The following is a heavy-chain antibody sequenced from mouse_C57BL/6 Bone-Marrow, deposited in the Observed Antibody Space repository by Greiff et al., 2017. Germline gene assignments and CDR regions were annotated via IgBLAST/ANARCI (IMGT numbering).Heavy chain of an antibody. D-gene: IGHD2-3*01. V-gene: IGHV1-82*01. CDR3: AREGWLLFDY. CDR1: GYAFSSSW. Sequence: VQVVESGPELVKPGASVKISCKASGYAFSSSWMNWVKQRPGKGLEWIGRIYPGDGDTNYNGKFKGKATLTAAKSSSTAYMPLRSLTSEDSAVYFCAREGWLLFDYWGQGSTLTVSS. CDR2: IYPGDGDT. J-gene: IGHJ2*01.